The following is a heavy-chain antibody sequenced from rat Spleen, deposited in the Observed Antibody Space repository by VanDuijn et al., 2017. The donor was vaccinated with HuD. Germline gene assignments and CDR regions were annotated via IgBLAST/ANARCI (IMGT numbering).Heavy chain of an antibody. V-gene: IGHV5-29*01. J-gene: IGHJ2*01. CDR3: ARRARYFDY. CDR2: ISYDGSST. Sequence: EVQLVESGGGLVQPGRSLKLSCAPSGFTFSMYGMAWVRQAPTKGLEWVATISYDGSSTYYRDSVKGRFTISRDNAKSTLYLQMDSLRSEDTATYYCARRARYFDYWGQGVMVTVSS. CDR1: GFTFSMYG.